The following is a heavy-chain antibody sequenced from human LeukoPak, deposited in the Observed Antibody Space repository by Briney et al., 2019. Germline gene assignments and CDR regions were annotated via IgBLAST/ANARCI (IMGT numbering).Heavy chain of an antibody. V-gene: IGHV1-46*01. CDR2: INPSGGST. CDR1: GGTFSSYA. CDR3: ARAPPTLRYFDWSTLYFDY. D-gene: IGHD3-9*01. J-gene: IGHJ4*02. Sequence: ASVKVSCKASGGTFSSYAISWVRQAPGQGLEWMGIINPSGGSTSYAQKFQGRVTMTRDTSTSTVYMELSSLRSEDTAVYYCARAPPTLRYFDWSTLYFDYWGQGTLVTVSS.